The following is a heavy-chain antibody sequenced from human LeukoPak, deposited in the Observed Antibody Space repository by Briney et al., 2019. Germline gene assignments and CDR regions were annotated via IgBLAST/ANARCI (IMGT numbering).Heavy chain of an antibody. J-gene: IGHJ4*02. CDR1: GDSFTNYG. Sequence: ASVKVSCKASGDSFTNYGISWGRQAPGQGLEWMGWISAYDDNAHYAQGLEGRVTMTSEKSTRTAYMELRSLRSEDTAVYYCARSTLGIEFDYWGQGSLVTVSS. D-gene: IGHD7-27*01. CDR2: ISAYDDNA. CDR3: ARSTLGIEFDY. V-gene: IGHV1-18*01.